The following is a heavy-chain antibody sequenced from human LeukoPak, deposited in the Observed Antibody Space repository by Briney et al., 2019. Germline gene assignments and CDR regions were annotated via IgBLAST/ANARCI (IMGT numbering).Heavy chain of an antibody. J-gene: IGHJ3*02. V-gene: IGHV1-69*05. CDR1: GGTFSSYA. CDR3: ARHTYYYDSSGLTYDAFDI. Sequence: SVKVSCKASGGTFSSYAISWVRQAPGQGLEWMGGIIPIFGTANYAQKFQGRVTITTDESTSTAYMELSSLRSEDTAVYYCARHTYYYDSSGLTYDAFDIWGQGTMVTVSS. CDR2: IIPIFGTA. D-gene: IGHD3-22*01.